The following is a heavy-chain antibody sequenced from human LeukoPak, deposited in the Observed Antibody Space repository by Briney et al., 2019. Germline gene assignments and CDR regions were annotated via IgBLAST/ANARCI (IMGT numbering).Heavy chain of an antibody. V-gene: IGHV3-21*01. D-gene: IGHD3-10*01. Sequence: GGSLRLSCAASGFTFSSYSMNWVRQAPGKGLEWVSSISSSSSYIYYADSVKGRFTISRDNAKNSLYLQMNSLRAEDTAVYYCAREEYYGSGSYMRYFYYYDMDVWGKGTTVTVSS. CDR3: AREEYYGSGSYMRYFYYYDMDV. J-gene: IGHJ6*04. CDR1: GFTFSSYS. CDR2: ISSSSSYI.